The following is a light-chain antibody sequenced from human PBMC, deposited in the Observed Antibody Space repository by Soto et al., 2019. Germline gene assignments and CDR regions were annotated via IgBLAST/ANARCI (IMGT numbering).Light chain of an antibody. CDR3: SSYTNISTRACV. CDR1: SGDIGSYNR. Sequence: QSALTQPASVSGSPGQSITISCTGTSGDIGSYNRVSWYQQHPGKAPKLIIYEVTDRPSGVSNRFSGSKSGNTASLPISGLQAEDEADYYCSSYTNISTRACVFGTGTKLTVL. V-gene: IGLV2-14*01. J-gene: IGLJ1*01. CDR2: EVT.